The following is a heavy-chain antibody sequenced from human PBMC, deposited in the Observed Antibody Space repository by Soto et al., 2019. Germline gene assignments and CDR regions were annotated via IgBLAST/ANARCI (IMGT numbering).Heavy chain of an antibody. CDR3: ARDTPPTSGWYYFDY. J-gene: IGHJ4*02. CDR2: TYYRSKWYN. Sequence: SQTLSLTCAISGDSVSSNSAAWSWIRQSPSRGLEWLGRTYYRSKWYNDYAVFVRSRITINPDTSKNQFSLQLKSVTPEDTAVYYCARDTPPTSGWYYFDYWGQRIMVIVSS. D-gene: IGHD6-19*01. V-gene: IGHV6-1*01. CDR1: GDSVSSNSAA.